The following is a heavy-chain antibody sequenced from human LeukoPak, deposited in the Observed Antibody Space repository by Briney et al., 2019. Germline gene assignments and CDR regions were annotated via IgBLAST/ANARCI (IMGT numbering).Heavy chain of an antibody. CDR3: ARQDYGDYGYYYYGMDV. Sequence: GGSLRLSCAASGFTFSDYYMSWIRQAPGKGLEWVSYISSSGSTIYHADSVKGRFTISRDNAKNSLYLQMNSLRAEDTAVYYCARQDYGDYGYYYYGMDVWGQGTTVTVSS. V-gene: IGHV3-11*01. CDR1: GFTFSDYY. J-gene: IGHJ6*02. D-gene: IGHD4-17*01. CDR2: ISSSGSTI.